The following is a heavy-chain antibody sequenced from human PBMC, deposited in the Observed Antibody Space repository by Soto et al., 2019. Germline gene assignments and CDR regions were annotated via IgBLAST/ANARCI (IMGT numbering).Heavy chain of an antibody. J-gene: IGHJ5*02. V-gene: IGHV3-11*01. Sequence: PGGSLRLSCAASGFTFSDNYMTWIRQAPGRGLEWVAYIGDSGNIIYYADSVQGRFTVSRDNAKNSLYLQMNSLSAEDTAVYYCARRTRGAGWFDPWGQGTLVTVSS. CDR3: ARRTRGAGWFDP. D-gene: IGHD6-19*01. CDR2: IGDSGNII. CDR1: GFTFSDNY.